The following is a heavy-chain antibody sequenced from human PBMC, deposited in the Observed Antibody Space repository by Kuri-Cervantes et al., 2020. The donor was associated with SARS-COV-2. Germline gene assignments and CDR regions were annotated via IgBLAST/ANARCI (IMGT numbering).Heavy chain of an antibody. CDR3: GRQASDWHIDY. Sequence: SETLSLTCSVSGGSISSSGHYWGWVRQPPGKGLEWIGSIYFSGSTYYTPSLKSRVTISVDTSKNQFSLKLTSVTATDTAVYYCGRQASDWHIDYWGQGTLVTVS. J-gene: IGHJ4*02. D-gene: IGHD3-9*01. CDR2: IYFSGST. V-gene: IGHV4-39*01. CDR1: GGSISSSGHY.